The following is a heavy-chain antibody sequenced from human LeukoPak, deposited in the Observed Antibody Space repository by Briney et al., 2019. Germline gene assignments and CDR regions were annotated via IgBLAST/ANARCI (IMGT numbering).Heavy chain of an antibody. CDR2: ISLGNT. CDR1: GDTLSTYY. Sequence: SETLSLTCSLSGDTLSTYYWNWIRQTPGRGLEWIGHISLGNTEYNPSLKSRVTISVDTSKNEFYLRLTSVTAADTALYFCARDKRHSYGRYFDPWSQGTLVSVSS. J-gene: IGHJ4*02. CDR3: ARDKRHSYGRYFDP. D-gene: IGHD5-18*01. V-gene: IGHV4-59*12.